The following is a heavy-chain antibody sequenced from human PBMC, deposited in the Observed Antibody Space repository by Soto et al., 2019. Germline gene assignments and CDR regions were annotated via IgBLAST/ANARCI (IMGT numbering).Heavy chain of an antibody. J-gene: IGHJ6*03. V-gene: IGHV1-18*01. CDR2: ISAYNGNT. Sequence: ASVKVSCKASGYTFTSYGISWVRQAPGQGLEWMGWISAYNGNTNYAQKLQGRVTMTTDTSTSTAYMELRSLRSDDTAVYYCARSISPAAAEYYYYYTDVWGKGTTVTVSS. D-gene: IGHD6-13*01. CDR3: ARSISPAAAEYYYYYTDV. CDR1: GYTFTSYG.